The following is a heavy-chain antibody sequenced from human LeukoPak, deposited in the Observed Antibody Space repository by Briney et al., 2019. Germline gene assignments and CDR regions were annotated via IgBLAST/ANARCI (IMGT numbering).Heavy chain of an antibody. V-gene: IGHV3-21*01. Sequence: GGSLRLSCAASGFTLSSYAMHWVRQASGKGLEWVSSISSSSHYIYYADSVKGRFTISRDSAKNSLYLQMNSLRGEDTALYYCARVLDSSSSRYQAFPYWGQGTLVTVS. CDR2: ISSSSHYI. CDR3: ARVLDSSSSRYQAFPY. CDR1: GFTLSSYA. D-gene: IGHD2-15*01. J-gene: IGHJ4*02.